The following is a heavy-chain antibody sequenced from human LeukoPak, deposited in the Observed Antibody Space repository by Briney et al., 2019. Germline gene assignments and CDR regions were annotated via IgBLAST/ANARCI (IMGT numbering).Heavy chain of an antibody. V-gene: IGHV3-23*01. Sequence: GGSLRLSCAASGFTFSSYVMSWVRQAPGKGLEWVSGISGSGTNTYYADSVKGRFTISRDNSKSTLYLQMNSLRAEDTAVYYCARVQGSWVSGDSGNWGQGTLVTVSS. CDR3: ARVQGSWVSGDSGN. CDR2: ISGSGTNT. CDR1: GFTFSSYV. J-gene: IGHJ4*02. D-gene: IGHD3-10*02.